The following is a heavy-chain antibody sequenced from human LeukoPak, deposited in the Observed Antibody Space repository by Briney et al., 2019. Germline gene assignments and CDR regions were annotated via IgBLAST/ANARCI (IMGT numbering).Heavy chain of an antibody. CDR2: INHSGST. J-gene: IGHJ4*02. CDR1: GGSFSGYY. D-gene: IGHD2-2*01. CDR3: ARGPGVVVPAASVGDDY. V-gene: IGHV4-34*01. Sequence: SETLSLTCAVYGGSFSGYYWSWIRQPPGKGLEWIGEINHSGSTNYNPSLKSRVTISVDTSKNRFSLKLSSVTAADTAVYYCARGPGVVVPAASVGDDYWGQGTLVTVSS.